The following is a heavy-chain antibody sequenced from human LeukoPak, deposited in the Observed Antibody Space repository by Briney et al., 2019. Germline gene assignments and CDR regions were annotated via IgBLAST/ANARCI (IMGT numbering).Heavy chain of an antibody. CDR2: FYPGDSDT. Sequence: LGESLKISCKGSGYSFTSYWIGWVRQMPGKGLEWMGIFYPGDSDTRYSPSFQGQVTISADNSISTAYLQWSSLKASDTAMYYCARRCSSASCPFDYWGQGTLVTVSS. J-gene: IGHJ4*02. V-gene: IGHV5-51*01. CDR3: ARRCSSASCPFDY. D-gene: IGHD2-2*01. CDR1: GYSFTSYW.